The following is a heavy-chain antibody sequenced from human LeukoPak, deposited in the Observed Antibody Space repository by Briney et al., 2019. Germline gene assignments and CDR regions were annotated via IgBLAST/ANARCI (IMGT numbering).Heavy chain of an antibody. CDR2: IYYSGST. V-gene: IGHV4-59*01. D-gene: IGHD4-17*01. CDR3: ARDQNNDYGDFYFDY. CDR1: GGSLSSYY. Sequence: SETLSLTCTVSGGSLSSYYWSWIRQPPGKGLEWIGYIYYSGSTNYNPSLKSRVTISVDTSKNQFSLKLSSVTAADTAVYYCARDQNNDYGDFYFDYWGQGTLVTVSS. J-gene: IGHJ4*02.